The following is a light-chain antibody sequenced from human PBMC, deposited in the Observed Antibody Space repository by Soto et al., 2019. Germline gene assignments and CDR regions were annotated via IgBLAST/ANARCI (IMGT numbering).Light chain of an antibody. CDR2: WAS. Sequence: DIVMTQSPDSLAVSLGERATINCKSSQSVLSSSNNKNYLAWYQQKPGQPPKLLIYWASTRESGVPDRFSGSGSGTDFTLTISSLQAEDVAVYYCQQYYSIPLTFGGGTKVDIK. V-gene: IGKV4-1*01. CDR3: QQYYSIPLT. J-gene: IGKJ4*01. CDR1: QSVLSSSNNKNY.